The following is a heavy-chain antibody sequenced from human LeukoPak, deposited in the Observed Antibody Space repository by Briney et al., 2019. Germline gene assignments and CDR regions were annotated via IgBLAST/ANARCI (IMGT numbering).Heavy chain of an antibody. J-gene: IGHJ4*02. Sequence: GGSLRLSCAASGFTFSSYWMHWVRQAPGKGLVWVSRINSDGSSTSYADSVKGRFTISRDNAKNTLYLQMNSLRVEDTAVYYCVKSGPYYFAYWGQGTLVTVSS. CDR1: GFTFSSYW. CDR3: VKSGPYYFAY. CDR2: INSDGSST. V-gene: IGHV3-74*01.